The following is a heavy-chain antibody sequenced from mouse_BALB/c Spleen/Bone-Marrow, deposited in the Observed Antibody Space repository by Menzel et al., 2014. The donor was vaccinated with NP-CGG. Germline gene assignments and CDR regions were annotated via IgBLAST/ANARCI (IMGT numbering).Heavy chain of an antibody. J-gene: IGHJ2*01. CDR1: GLTFSNYN. D-gene: IGHD4-1*01. V-gene: IGHV5-12-2*01. CDR3: ARHETGTGQYFDY. Sequence: EVKLMESGGDLVQPGGSLKLSCAASGLTFSNYNISWVRQTPEKRLERVAYISNGGGNTYYPDTVKGRFTISRDNAKNALYLQRTRLKSEDTAIYYCARHETGTGQYFDYWGQGTTLTVSS. CDR2: ISNGGGNT.